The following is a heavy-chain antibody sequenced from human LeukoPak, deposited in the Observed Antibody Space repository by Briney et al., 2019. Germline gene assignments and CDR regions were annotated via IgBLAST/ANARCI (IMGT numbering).Heavy chain of an antibody. D-gene: IGHD3-10*01. Sequence: GGSLRLPCVASAFTFSSYWMNWVRQAPGKGLVWVSRNKSDGSSTSYADSVKGRFTISRDNAKNTLYLQMNSLRAEDTAVYYCARDYTMVRGVIDYWGQGILVTVSS. V-gene: IGHV3-74*01. J-gene: IGHJ4*02. CDR2: NKSDGSST. CDR3: ARDYTMVRGVIDY. CDR1: AFTFSSYW.